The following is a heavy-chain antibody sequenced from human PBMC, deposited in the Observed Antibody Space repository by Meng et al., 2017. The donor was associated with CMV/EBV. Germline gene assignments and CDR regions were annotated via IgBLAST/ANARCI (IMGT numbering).Heavy chain of an antibody. CDR1: NYY. D-gene: IGHD3-3*01. Sequence: NYYWGWVRQPPGKGLEWIGSIYYSGSTYYNPSLKSQVTISVDTSKNQFSLKLSSVTAADTAVYYCARVGWGYGDFWSGYNHNWFDPWGQGTLVTVSS. J-gene: IGHJ5*02. V-gene: IGHV4-39*07. CDR2: IYYSGST. CDR3: ARVGWGYGDFWSGYNHNWFDP.